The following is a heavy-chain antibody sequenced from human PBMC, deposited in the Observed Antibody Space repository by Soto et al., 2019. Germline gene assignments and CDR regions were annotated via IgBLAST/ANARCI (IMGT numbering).Heavy chain of an antibody. J-gene: IGHJ4*02. CDR3: AKGGDNWYFDY. Sequence: EVQLLESGGGLVQPGGSLRLSCAASGFSFRSDPMNWVRQAPGKGLESVAVIMGSGGKTYYADSVQGRFTISRDDSKSTVFLQMNSLRADDTATYYCAKGGDNWYFDYRGQGTLVTVTS. D-gene: IGHD1-20*01. CDR2: IMGSGGKT. CDR1: GFSFRSDP. V-gene: IGHV3-23*01.